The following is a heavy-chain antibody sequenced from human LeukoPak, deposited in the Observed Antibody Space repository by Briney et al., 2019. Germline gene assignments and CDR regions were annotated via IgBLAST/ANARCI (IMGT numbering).Heavy chain of an antibody. Sequence: ASVKVSCKASGGTFSSYAISWVRQAPGQGLEWMGRIIPILGIANYAQKFRGRVTITADKSTSTAYMELSSLRSEDTAVYYCAREEGDGYETDYWGQGTLVTVSS. CDR3: AREEGDGYETDY. CDR2: IIPILGIA. J-gene: IGHJ4*02. D-gene: IGHD5-12*01. V-gene: IGHV1-69*04. CDR1: GGTFSSYA.